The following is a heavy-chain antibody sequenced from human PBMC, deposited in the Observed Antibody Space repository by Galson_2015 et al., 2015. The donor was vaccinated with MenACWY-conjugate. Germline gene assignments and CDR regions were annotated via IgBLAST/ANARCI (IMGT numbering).Heavy chain of an antibody. CDR3: TRWSMAGAGGEDFDH. CDR2: IYSAGDK. J-gene: IGHJ4*02. V-gene: IGHV2-5*02. Sequence: PGLGTPTQTLALTCTFSGFSLSTSTAGAAWSRQPPGKALVWLALIYSAGDKRYSPSLKIRLTITKCTSKNKVVLTMTNMDPVDTATYYCTRWSMAGAGGEDFDHWGQGTLVTVSS. CDR1: GFSLSTSTAG. D-gene: IGHD6-19*01.